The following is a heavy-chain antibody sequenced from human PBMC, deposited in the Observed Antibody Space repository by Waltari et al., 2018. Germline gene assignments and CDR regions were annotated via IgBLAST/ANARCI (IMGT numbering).Heavy chain of an antibody. J-gene: IGHJ4*02. CDR2: MNPNSGNT. CDR3: ARAVYDFWSGYHLGPYYFDY. D-gene: IGHD3-3*01. Sequence: QVQLVQSGAEVKKPGASVKVSCKASGYTFTSYDINWVRQATGQGLEWMGWMNPNSGNTGYAQKFQGRVTITRNTSISTAYMELSSLRSEDTAVYYCARAVYDFWSGYHLGPYYFDYWGQGTLVTVSS. V-gene: IGHV1-8*03. CDR1: GYTFTSYD.